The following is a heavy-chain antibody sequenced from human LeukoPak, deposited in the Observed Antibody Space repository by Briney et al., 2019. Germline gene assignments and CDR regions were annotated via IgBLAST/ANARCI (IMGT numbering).Heavy chain of an antibody. CDR1: GFTFSSYG. J-gene: IGHJ4*02. CDR3: ASGSRYSGLLDY. Sequence: GRSLRLSCAASGFTFSSYGMHWVRQAPGKGLEWVAVISYDGSNKYYADSVKGRFTISRDNSKNTLYLQMNSLRAEDTAVYYCASGSRYSGLLDYWGQGTLVTVSS. V-gene: IGHV3-30*03. CDR2: ISYDGSNK. D-gene: IGHD5-12*01.